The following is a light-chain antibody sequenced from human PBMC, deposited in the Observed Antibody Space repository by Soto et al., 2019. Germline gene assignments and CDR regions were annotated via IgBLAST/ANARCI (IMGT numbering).Light chain of an antibody. CDR2: GAS. J-gene: IGKJ2*01. V-gene: IGKV3-20*01. Sequence: EIVLTQSPGTLSLSPGERATLSCRASQSVSSSYLAWYQQKPGPAPRLLIYGASSRATGIPDRFSGSGSGTDFTLIISRLEPEDFAGYYCHQYGSSPPYTFGQGTNLEIK. CDR3: HQYGSSPPYT. CDR1: QSVSSSY.